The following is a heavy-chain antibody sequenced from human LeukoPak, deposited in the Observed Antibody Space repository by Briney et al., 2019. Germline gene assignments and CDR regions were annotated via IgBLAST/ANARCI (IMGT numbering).Heavy chain of an antibody. J-gene: IGHJ5*02. D-gene: IGHD6-19*01. CDR1: GGSIISSSFW. V-gene: IGHV3-7*01. CDR3: AREGGSDWYSGWLDP. CDR2: IKKDGSEK. Sequence: ETLSLTCTVSGGSIISSSFWWSWVRQAPGKGLEWVANIKKDGSEKKYVDSVKGRFTISRDNAKNSLYLQMNSLRAEDTALYYCAREGGSDWYSGWLDPWGQGTLVTVSS.